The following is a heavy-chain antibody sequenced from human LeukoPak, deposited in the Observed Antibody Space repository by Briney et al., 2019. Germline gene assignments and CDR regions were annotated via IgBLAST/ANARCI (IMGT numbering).Heavy chain of an antibody. V-gene: IGHV1-2*02. CDR3: ARAASGTYSFDY. D-gene: IGHD6-13*01. CDR1: GYTFTGHY. CDR2: INPNSGGT. J-gene: IGHJ4*02. Sequence: GASVKVSCKASGYTFTGHYMHWVRQAPGQGLEWMGWINPNSGGTNYAQKFQGRVTMTRDTSINTAYMELSRLRSDDTALYYCARAASGTYSFDYWGQGALVTVSS.